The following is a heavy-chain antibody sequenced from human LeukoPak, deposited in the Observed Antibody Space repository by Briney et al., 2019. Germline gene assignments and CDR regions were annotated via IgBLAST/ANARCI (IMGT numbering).Heavy chain of an antibody. D-gene: IGHD3-16*02. CDR1: VFDITRLE. CDR2: ITRRCGTK. CDR3: VRPLASLHDQDVFDL. V-gene: IGHV3-48*03. J-gene: IGHJ3*01. Sequence: GGSLRLSCAASVFDITRLEMYWVRQAPGEGLEGISYITRRCGTKYYADSVRGRFTISRDNSKNSLYLQLNSLRAEDTAVYYCVRPLASLHDQDVFDLWGQGTSVTVSS.